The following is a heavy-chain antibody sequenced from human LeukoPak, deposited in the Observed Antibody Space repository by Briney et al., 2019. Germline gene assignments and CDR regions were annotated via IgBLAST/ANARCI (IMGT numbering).Heavy chain of an antibody. CDR3: ALRFLEWLSHYYYYGMDV. V-gene: IGHV1-69*13. Sequence: SVKVSCKASGYTFTSYAISWVRQAPGQGLEWMGGIIPIFGTANYAQKFQGRVTITADESTSTAYMELSSLRSEDTAVYYCALRFLEWLSHYYYYGMDVWGQGTTVTVSS. CDR2: IIPIFGTA. J-gene: IGHJ6*02. D-gene: IGHD3-3*01. CDR1: GYTFTSYA.